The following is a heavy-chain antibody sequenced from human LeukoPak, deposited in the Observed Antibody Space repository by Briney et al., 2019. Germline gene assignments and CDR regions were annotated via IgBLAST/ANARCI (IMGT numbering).Heavy chain of an antibody. V-gene: IGHV4-31*03. CDR1: GGSISSGGYY. J-gene: IGHJ4*02. Sequence: SSETMSLTCTVSGGSISSGGYYWSWIRQHPGKGLEWIGYIYYSGSTYYNPSLKSRVTISVDTSKNQFSLKLSSVTAADTAVYYCASRGSTGYFDYWGQGTLVTVSS. CDR3: ASRGSTGYFDY. CDR2: IYYSGST. D-gene: IGHD1-26*01.